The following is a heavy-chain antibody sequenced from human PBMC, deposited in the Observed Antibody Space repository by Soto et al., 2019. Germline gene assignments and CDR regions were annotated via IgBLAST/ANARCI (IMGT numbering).Heavy chain of an antibody. CDR3: ARGLPKYCSGGSCYSTYNWFDP. J-gene: IGHJ5*02. V-gene: IGHV1-8*01. CDR2: MNPNSGNT. CDR1: GYTFTSYD. Sequence: QVQLVQSGAEVKKPGASVKVSCKASGYTFTSYDINWVRQATGQGLEWMGWMNPNSGNTGYAQKFQGRVTMTRNTSIGTAYMELSSLRSEDTAVYYCARGLPKYCSGGSCYSTYNWFDPWGQGTLVTVSS. D-gene: IGHD2-15*01.